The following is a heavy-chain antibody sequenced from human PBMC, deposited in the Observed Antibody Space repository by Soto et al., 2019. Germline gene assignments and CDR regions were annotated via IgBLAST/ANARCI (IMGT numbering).Heavy chain of an antibody. D-gene: IGHD2-2*01. CDR2: VYYGGST. CDR3: ARYPMVGTSFSSCTTEDYYYMDD. CDR1: GGSISSSSYY. Sequence: SETLSLTCTVSGGSISSSSYYWGWIRQPPGKGLEWIGNVYYGGSTYYNPSLKSRVTISVETSKSQFSLKLSSVTAADTAVYYCARYPMVGTSFSSCTTEDYYYMDDWGKGTTVTVSS. V-gene: IGHV4-39*01. J-gene: IGHJ6*03.